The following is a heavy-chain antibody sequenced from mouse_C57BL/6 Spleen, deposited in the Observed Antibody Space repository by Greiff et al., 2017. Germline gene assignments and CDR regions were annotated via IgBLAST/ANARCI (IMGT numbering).Heavy chain of an antibody. J-gene: IGHJ1*03. CDR3: ARDRFPYDGSSHWYFDV. D-gene: IGHD1-1*01. Sequence: VQLKQSGPELVKPGDSVKISCKASGYSFTGYFMNWVMQSHGKSLEWIGRINPYNGDTFYNQKFKGKATLTVDKSSSTAHMELRSLTPEDSAVYYCARDRFPYDGSSHWYFDVWGTGTTVTVSS. CDR2: INPYNGDT. V-gene: IGHV1-20*01. CDR1: GYSFTGYF.